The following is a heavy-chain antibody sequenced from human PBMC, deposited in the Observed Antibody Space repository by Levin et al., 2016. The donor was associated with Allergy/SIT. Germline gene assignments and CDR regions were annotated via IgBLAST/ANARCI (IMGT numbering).Heavy chain of an antibody. J-gene: IGHJ4*02. CDR2: IYYSGST. CDR1: GGSISSGGHY. V-gene: IGHV4-31*03. Sequence: SETLSLTCTVSGGSISSGGHYWNWIRQHPGKGLEWIGYIYYSGSTSYNPSLRSRLTISVDTSKNQFSLKLSSVTVADTAVYYCARASTTVSFFDYWGQGTLVTVSS. CDR3: ARASTTVSFFDY. D-gene: IGHD2-2*01.